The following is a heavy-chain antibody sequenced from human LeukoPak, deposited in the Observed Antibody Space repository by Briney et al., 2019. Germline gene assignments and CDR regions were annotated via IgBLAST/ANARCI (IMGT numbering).Heavy chain of an antibody. CDR3: TTVGLSGYYDGNGYYYFDY. Sequence: GGSLRLSCAASGFTFNNAWMSWVRQAPGKGLQWVGRVKRKYNGGTPDYAAPVKGRFTISRDDSKDTLYLQMNSLKTEDNALYYCTTVGLSGYYDGNGYYYFDYWGQGTRVTVSS. CDR1: GFTFNNAW. CDR2: VKRKYNGGTP. V-gene: IGHV3-15*01. D-gene: IGHD3-22*01. J-gene: IGHJ4*02.